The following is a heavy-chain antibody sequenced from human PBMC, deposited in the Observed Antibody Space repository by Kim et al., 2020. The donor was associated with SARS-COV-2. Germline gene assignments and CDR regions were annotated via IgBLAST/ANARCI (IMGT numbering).Heavy chain of an antibody. CDR3: AREENYDILTVTDY. CDR2: NNTNTGNP. J-gene: IGHJ4*02. Sequence: ASVKVSCKASGYTFTSYAMNGVRQAPGQGPEWTGWNNTNTGNPKYAQGFTGRYVFSLVTSVSPAYLQKSSQKDEHTAVYYCAREENYDILTVTDYWGQGTLLTVSS. V-gene: IGHV7-4-1*02. CDR1: GYTFTSYA. D-gene: IGHD3-9*01.